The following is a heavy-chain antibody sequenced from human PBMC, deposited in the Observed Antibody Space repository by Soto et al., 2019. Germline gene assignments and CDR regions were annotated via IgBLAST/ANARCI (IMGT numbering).Heavy chain of an antibody. D-gene: IGHD5-12*01. Sequence: ASVKVSCKASGGTFSSYAISWVRQAPGQGLEWMGGIIPIFGTANYAQKFQGRVTITADESTSTAYMELSSLRSEDTAVYYCARIVATNSYYYYYGMDVWGQGTTVTVSS. CDR3: ARIVATNSYYYYYGMDV. CDR2: IIPIFGTA. J-gene: IGHJ6*02. V-gene: IGHV1-69*13. CDR1: GGTFSSYA.